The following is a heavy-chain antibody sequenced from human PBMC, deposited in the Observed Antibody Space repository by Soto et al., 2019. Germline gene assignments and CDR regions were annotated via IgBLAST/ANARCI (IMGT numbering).Heavy chain of an antibody. Sequence: MRLSCAASGFTFRSDGMHRFRQAPGKGLEWVAVICDGGGNTYYADSVKGRFTISRDNSKNTLYLQMDSLRAEDTAVYYCAKDSLPSYCSSTSCLGSYFDYWGQGTLVTVSS. CDR2: ICDGGGNT. D-gene: IGHD2-2*01. V-gene: IGHV3-33*06. CDR1: GFTFRSDG. J-gene: IGHJ4*02. CDR3: AKDSLPSYCSSTSCLGSYFDY.